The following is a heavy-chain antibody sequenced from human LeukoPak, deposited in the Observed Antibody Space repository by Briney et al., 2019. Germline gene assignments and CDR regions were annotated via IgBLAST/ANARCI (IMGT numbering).Heavy chain of an antibody. D-gene: IGHD3-22*01. CDR1: GSTFSSYA. CDR3: AKVGTHYYDSPDAFDI. CDR2: ISGSGGRT. V-gene: IGHV3-23*01. Sequence: PGGSLRLSFAASGSTFSSYAMSWVRQAPGKGLEWVSGISGSGGRTYYADSVKGRFTISRDNSKNTLFLQMNSLRAEDTAVYYCAKVGTHYYDSPDAFDIWGQGTMVTVSS. J-gene: IGHJ3*02.